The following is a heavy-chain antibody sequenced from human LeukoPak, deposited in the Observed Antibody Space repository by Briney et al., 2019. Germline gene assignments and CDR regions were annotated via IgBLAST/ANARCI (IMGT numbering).Heavy chain of an antibody. CDR2: VNPNSGAT. V-gene: IGHV1-2*02. Sequence: GASVKVSCKASGYTFTGYYIHWVRRAPGQGLEWMGWVNPNSGATNYAQKFQDRVTVTSDTSISTAYMELSRLSSDDTAVYYCARVHSSTLFDSWGQGTLVTVSS. CDR1: GYTFTGYY. J-gene: IGHJ4*02. CDR3: ARVHSSTLFDS. D-gene: IGHD2-2*01.